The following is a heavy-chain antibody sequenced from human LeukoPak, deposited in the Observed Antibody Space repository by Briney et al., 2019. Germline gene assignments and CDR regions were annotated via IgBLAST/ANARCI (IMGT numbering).Heavy chain of an antibody. CDR1: GGAISSSSAY. CDR2: IYYSKNT. V-gene: IGHV4-39*01. Sequence: SETLSLTCTVSGGAISSSSAYWGWFRQPPGKGLEWIGSIYYSKNTYYNPSLKSRVTISADTSKNQFSLTLGSVSATDTAVYYCVSPRGFSYGYFDYWGQGTLVTVSS. CDR3: VSPRGFSYGYFDY. D-gene: IGHD5-18*01. J-gene: IGHJ4*02.